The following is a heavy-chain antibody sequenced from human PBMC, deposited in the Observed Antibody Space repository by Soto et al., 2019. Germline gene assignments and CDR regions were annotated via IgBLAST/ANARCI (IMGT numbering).Heavy chain of an antibody. CDR1: GFTFSEYY. V-gene: IGHV3-11*01. CDR3: ARGSPYDIWTGHNWYYLDY. D-gene: IGHD3-9*01. J-gene: IGHJ4*01. Sequence: PGGSLRLSCAASGFTFSEYYMTWIRQAPGKGLEWVSYISSSVDTLYYADSVKGRFTISRDNAQSSLYLQMDSPRAEDTAIYYCARGSPYDIWTGHNWYYLDYWGPGTLVTVYS. CDR2: ISSSVDTL.